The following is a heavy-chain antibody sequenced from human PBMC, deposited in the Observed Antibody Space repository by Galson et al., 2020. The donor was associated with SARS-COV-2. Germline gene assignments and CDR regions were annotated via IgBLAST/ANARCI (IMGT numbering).Heavy chain of an antibody. V-gene: IGHV3-30-3*01. D-gene: IGHD5-12*01. CDR1: GFTFSSYA. CDR3: AREHPMVASGFDY. CDR2: ISYDGSNK. J-gene: IGHJ4*02. Sequence: PGGSLRLSCAASGFTFSSYAMHWVRQAPGKGLEWVAVISYDGSNKYYADSVKGRFTISRDNSKNTLYLQMNSLRAEDTAVYYCAREHPMVASGFDYWGQGTLVTVSS.